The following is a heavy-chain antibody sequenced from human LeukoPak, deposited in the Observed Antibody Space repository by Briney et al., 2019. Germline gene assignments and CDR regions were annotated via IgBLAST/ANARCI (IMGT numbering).Heavy chain of an antibody. CDR3: ARDADIVVVGNWFDP. D-gene: IGHD2-2*01. Sequence: GASEKVSCKASGYTFTSYGISWVRQPPGQGLEWMGWISSYNGKTDYAQKLQGRVTMTTDTSTSTAYMELRSLRSDDRAVYYCARDADIVVVGNWFDPWGQGTLVTVSS. V-gene: IGHV1-18*01. CDR1: GYTFTSYG. J-gene: IGHJ5*02. CDR2: ISSYNGKT.